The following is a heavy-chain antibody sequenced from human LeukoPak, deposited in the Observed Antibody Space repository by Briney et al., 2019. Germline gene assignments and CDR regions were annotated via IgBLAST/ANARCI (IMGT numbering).Heavy chain of an antibody. Sequence: ASVKVSCKASGGTFSSYAISWVRQAPGQGLEWMGGIIPIFGTANYAQKFQGRVTITADKSTSTAYMELSSLRSEDTAVYYCARILYSYGSDYWGQGTLVTVSS. CDR1: GGTFSSYA. CDR2: IIPIFGTA. D-gene: IGHD5-18*01. CDR3: ARILYSYGSDY. J-gene: IGHJ4*02. V-gene: IGHV1-69*06.